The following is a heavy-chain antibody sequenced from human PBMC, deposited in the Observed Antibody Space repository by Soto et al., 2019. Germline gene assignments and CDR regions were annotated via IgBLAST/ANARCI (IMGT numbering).Heavy chain of an antibody. CDR3: ASVASRWYPYFFDN. V-gene: IGHV1-69*01. Sequence: QALVVQSGAEVRKPGSSVKLSCKASEGTFNSYAIAWVRQAPGQGLEWMGGIIPYYNTLNYAKKFQDRVTINADDTTNTVYMELSSLRSDDTAVYFCASVASRWYPYFFDNWAQGNQVTVSS. CDR1: EGTFNSYA. CDR2: IIPYYNTL. D-gene: IGHD6-13*01. J-gene: IGHJ4*02.